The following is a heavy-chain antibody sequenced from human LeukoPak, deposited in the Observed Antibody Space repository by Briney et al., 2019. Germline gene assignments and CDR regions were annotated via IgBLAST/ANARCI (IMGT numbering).Heavy chain of an antibody. CDR1: GYTFTGYY. D-gene: IGHD6-6*01. J-gene: IGHJ4*02. V-gene: IGHV1-2*06. CDR3: AEEYTSSGLDY. Sequence: ASVKVSCKASGYTFTGYYMHWVRQAPGQGLEWMGRINPNSGGTNYAQKFQGRVTMTRDTSISTAYMELSSLRSDDTAVYYCAEEYTSSGLDYWGRGPLVTVSS. CDR2: INPNSGGT.